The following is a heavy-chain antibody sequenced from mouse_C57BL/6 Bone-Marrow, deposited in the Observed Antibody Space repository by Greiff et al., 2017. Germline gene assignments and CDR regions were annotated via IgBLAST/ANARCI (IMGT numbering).Heavy chain of an antibody. CDR2: IYPGSGST. V-gene: IGHV1-55*01. Sequence: VQLQQPGAELVRPGASVTMSCKASGYTFTSYWITWVKQRPGQGLEWIGDIYPGSGSTNYNEKFKSKATLTVDTSSSTAYMQLSSLTSEDSAVYYCARRRYAMDYWGQGTSVTVSS. CDR3: ARRRYAMDY. CDR1: GYTFTSYW. J-gene: IGHJ4*01.